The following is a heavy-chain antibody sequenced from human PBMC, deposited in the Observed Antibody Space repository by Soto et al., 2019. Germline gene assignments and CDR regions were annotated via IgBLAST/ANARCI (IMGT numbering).Heavy chain of an antibody. D-gene: IGHD1-1*01. J-gene: IGHJ6*02. Sequence: SETLSLTCTVSGGSISSGGYYWSWIRQHPGKGLEWIGDIYHSGSTYYNPSLKSRVTISVDKSKNQFSLKLSSVTAADTAVYYCARAVSLERRYYYGMDVWGQGTTVTVSS. CDR1: GGSISSGGYY. V-gene: IGHV4-39*07. CDR3: ARAVSLERRYYYGMDV. CDR2: IYHSGST.